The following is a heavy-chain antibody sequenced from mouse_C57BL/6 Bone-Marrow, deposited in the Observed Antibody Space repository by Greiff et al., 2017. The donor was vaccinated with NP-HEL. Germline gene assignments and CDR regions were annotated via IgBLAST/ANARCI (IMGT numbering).Heavy chain of an antibody. J-gene: IGHJ3*01. CDR2: IYPGSGNT. CDR1: GYTFTDYY. CDR3: ARELGLAY. Sequence: VQLQESGAELVRPGASVKLSCKASGYTFTDYYINWVKQRPGQGLEWIARIYPGSGNTYYNEKFKGKATLTAEKSSSTAYMQLSSLTSEDSAVYFCARELGLAYWGQGTLVTVSA. D-gene: IGHD4-1*01. V-gene: IGHV1-76*01.